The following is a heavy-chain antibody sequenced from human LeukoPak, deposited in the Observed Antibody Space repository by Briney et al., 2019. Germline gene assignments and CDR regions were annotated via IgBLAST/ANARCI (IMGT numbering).Heavy chain of an antibody. J-gene: IGHJ5*02. CDR1: GYTFTGYY. V-gene: IGHV1-2*02. CDR2: INPNSGGT. D-gene: IGHD3-9*01. CDR3: ARDDGYDILTGYSNNYNWFDP. Sequence: ASVKVSCKASGYTFTGYYMHWVRQAPGQGLEWMGWINPNSGGTNYAQKFQGRVTMTRDTSISTAYMELSRLRSDDTAVYYCARDDGYDILTGYSNNYNWFDPWGQGTLVTVSS.